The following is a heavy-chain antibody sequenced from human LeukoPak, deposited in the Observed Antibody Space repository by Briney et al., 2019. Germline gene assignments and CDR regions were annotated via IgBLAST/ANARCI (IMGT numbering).Heavy chain of an antibody. Sequence: SETLSLTCAVYGGSFSGYYWSWIRQPPGKGPEWIGEINHSGSTNHNPSLKSRVTISVDTSKNQFSLKLRSVTAADTAVYYCARVVTIGDRPTAMEYWGQGTLVTVSS. CDR2: INHSGST. CDR3: ARVVTIGDRPTAMEY. CDR1: GGSFSGYY. D-gene: IGHD2-2*01. J-gene: IGHJ4*02. V-gene: IGHV4-34*01.